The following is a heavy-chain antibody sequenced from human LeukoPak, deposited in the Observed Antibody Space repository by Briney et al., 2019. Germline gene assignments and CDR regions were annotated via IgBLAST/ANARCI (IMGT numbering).Heavy chain of an antibody. CDR3: ARSKVVRGVLDY. CDR2: INHSGST. CDR1: GVSFSGYY. V-gene: IGHV4-34*01. D-gene: IGHD3-10*01. J-gene: IGHJ4*02. Sequence: NSSETLSLTCAVYGVSFSGYYWSWIRQPPGKGLEWIGEINHSGSTNYNPSLKSRVTISVDTSKNQFSLKLSSVTAADTAVYYCARSKVVRGVLDYWGQGTLVTVSS.